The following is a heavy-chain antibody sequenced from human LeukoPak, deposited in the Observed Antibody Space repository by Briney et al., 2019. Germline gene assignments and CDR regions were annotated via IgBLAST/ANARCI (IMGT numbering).Heavy chain of an antibody. CDR3: ARDRVGATAIDY. V-gene: IGHV4-38-2*02. CDR1: GYSIGSAYY. CDR2: IYHSGST. Sequence: SETLSLTCTVSGYSIGSAYYWGWIRQPPGQGLEWIGNIYHSGSTYYNPSLRGRVTISVDTSKNQFSLKLNSVTAADTAVYYCARDRVGATAIDYWGQGTLVTVSS. D-gene: IGHD1-26*01. J-gene: IGHJ4*02.